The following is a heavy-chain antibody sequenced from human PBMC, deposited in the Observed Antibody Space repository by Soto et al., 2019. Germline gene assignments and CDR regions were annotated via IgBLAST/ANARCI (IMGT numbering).Heavy chain of an antibody. D-gene: IGHD6-13*01. V-gene: IGHV4-59*04. CDR2: IYYSGST. Sequence: SETLSLTCTVSGGSISSYYWSWIRQPPGKGLEWIGYIYYSGSTYYNPSLKSRVTISVDTSKNHFSLKLTSVTAADTAVYYCARPGGSGWFYFDSWGQGSQVTVSS. CDR1: GGSISSYY. CDR3: ARPGGSGWFYFDS. J-gene: IGHJ4*02.